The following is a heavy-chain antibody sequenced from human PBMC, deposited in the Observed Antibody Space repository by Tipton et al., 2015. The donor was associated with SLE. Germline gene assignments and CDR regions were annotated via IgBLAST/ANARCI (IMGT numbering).Heavy chain of an antibody. CDR3: ARHPTRGELIPAI. V-gene: IGHV5-51*01. J-gene: IGHJ4*02. Sequence: VQLVQSGAEVKKSGESLKISCKGSGYTFTTYWIGWVRQMPGKGLEWMGIIYPGDSDTRYSPSFQGQVTMSVDKSSSTAYLQWSSLKASDTATYYCARHPTRGELIPAIWGQGTLVSVSS. D-gene: IGHD1-26*01. CDR2: IYPGDSDT. CDR1: GYTFTTYW.